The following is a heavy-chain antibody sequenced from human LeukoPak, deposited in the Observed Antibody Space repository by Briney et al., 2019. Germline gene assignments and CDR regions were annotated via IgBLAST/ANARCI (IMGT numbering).Heavy chain of an antibody. CDR1: GFTFSSYG. Sequence: GGSLRLSCAASGFTFSSYGMHWVRQAPGKGLEWVAVIWYDGSNKYYADSVKGRFTISRDNSKNTLYLQMNSLRAEDTAVYYCAREGIAARRGSYYYYYYMDDWGKGTTVTVSS. V-gene: IGHV3-33*01. J-gene: IGHJ6*03. CDR2: IWYDGSNK. CDR3: AREGIAARRGSYYYYYYMDD. D-gene: IGHD6-6*01.